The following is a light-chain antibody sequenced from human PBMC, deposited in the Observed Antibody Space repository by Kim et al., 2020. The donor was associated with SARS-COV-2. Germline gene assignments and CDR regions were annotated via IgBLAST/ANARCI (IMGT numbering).Light chain of an antibody. J-gene: IGKJ1*01. CDR1: QKIGSS. Sequence: EKVLTQSPVTLSLSPGERATLSCRASQKIGSSLAWYQQKPGQAPRLLIYDASTRATGIPARFSGSGSGTDFTLTISSLQSEDFAVYYCQQYNNWPPWTLGQGTKVEIK. V-gene: IGKV3-15*01. CDR2: DAS. CDR3: QQYNNWPPWT.